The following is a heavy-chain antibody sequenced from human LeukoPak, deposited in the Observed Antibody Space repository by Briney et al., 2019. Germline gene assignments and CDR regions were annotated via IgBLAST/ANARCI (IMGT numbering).Heavy chain of an antibody. V-gene: IGHV4-34*01. CDR1: GGSFSGYY. CDR2: INHSGST. Sequence: SETLSLTCAVYGGSFSGYYWSWLRQPPGKGLEWIGEINHSGSTNYNPSLKSRVTISVDTSKNQFSLKLSSVTAADTAVYYCARRYNWNDVFDYWGQGTLVTVSS. J-gene: IGHJ4*02. D-gene: IGHD1-1*01. CDR3: ARRYNWNDVFDY.